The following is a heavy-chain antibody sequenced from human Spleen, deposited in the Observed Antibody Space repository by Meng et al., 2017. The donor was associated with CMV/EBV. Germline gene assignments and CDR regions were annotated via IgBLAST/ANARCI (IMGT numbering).Heavy chain of an antibody. J-gene: IGHJ4*02. D-gene: IGHD5-12*01. V-gene: IGHV1-18*04. CDR2: ISAYNGNT. CDR3: AGDSSGYDRPPFDY. Sequence: QVQLVQSGAEVKKPGASVKVSCKASGYTFTGYYMHWVRQAPGQGLEWMGWISAYNGNTNYAQKLQGRVTMTTDTSTSTAYMELRSLRSDDTAVYYCAGDSSGYDRPPFDYWGQGTLVTVSS. CDR1: GYTFTGYY.